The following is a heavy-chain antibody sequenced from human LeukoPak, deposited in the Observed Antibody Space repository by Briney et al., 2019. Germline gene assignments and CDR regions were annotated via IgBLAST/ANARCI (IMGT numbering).Heavy chain of an antibody. CDR2: ISYDGSNE. Sequence: GGSLRLSCAASGFTFSSYVMHWVRQAPGKGLEWVAIISYDGSNEYYADSVKGRFTISRDNSKNTLYLQMNSLRAADTAVYYCASRCIADNDYWGQGTLVTVSS. CDR3: ASRCIADNDY. V-gene: IGHV3-30*04. J-gene: IGHJ4*02. D-gene: IGHD6-13*01. CDR1: GFTFSSYV.